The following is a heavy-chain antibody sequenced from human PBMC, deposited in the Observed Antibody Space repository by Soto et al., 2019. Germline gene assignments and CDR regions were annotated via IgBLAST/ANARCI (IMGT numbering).Heavy chain of an antibody. V-gene: IGHV4-31*03. D-gene: IGHD3-9*01. CDR3: ARMVRYFDWLLRPYFDY. J-gene: IGHJ4*02. Sequence: SETLSLTCTVSGGSISSDGYYWSWFRQHPGKGLDWIGYIYYSGYTYYNPSLKSRVTLSVDRSKNQFSLRLSPVTAADTAVYYCARMVRYFDWLLRPYFDYWGQGTLVTVSS. CDR2: IYYSGYT. CDR1: GGSISSDGYY.